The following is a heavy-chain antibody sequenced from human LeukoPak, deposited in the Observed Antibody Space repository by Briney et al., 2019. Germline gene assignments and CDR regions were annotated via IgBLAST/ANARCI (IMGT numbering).Heavy chain of an antibody. V-gene: IGHV4-59*01. CDR1: GGSISSYY. Sequence: SETLSLTCTVSGGSISSYYRSWIRQPPGKGLEWIGYIYYSGSTNYNPSLKSRVTISVDTSKNQFSLKLSSVTAADTAVYYCARGSGGRRAFYYYYYYMDVWGKGTTVTVSS. CDR2: IYYSGST. D-gene: IGHD1-26*01. J-gene: IGHJ6*03. CDR3: ARGSGGRRAFYYYYYYMDV.